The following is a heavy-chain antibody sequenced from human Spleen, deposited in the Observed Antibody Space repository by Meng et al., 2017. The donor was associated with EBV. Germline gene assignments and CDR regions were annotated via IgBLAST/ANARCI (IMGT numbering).Heavy chain of an antibody. D-gene: IGHD1-26*01. V-gene: IGHV1-18*01. CDR3: ASRVGGTTEVIEP. Sequence: VRLVQSGAALKKLGASVYVSCKTSGYTFTTYDIHWVRQAPGQGLEWMGWLSHYAQKLQGRVTMTTDTSTSTAYMELRSLRSEDTAVYYCASRVGGTTEVIEPWGQGTLVTVSS. J-gene: IGHJ4*02. CDR1: GYTFTTYD. CDR2: LS.